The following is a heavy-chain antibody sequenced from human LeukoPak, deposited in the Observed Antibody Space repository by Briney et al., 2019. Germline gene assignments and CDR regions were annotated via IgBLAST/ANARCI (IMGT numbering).Heavy chain of an antibody. Sequence: PSETLSLXCTVSGGSISSYYWSWIRQPPGKGLEWIGYIYYSGSTNYNPSLKSRVTISVDTSKNQFSLKLSSVTAADTAVYYCARGRYCSGGSCLWFDYWGQGTLVTVSS. J-gene: IGHJ4*02. CDR2: IYYSGST. V-gene: IGHV4-59*01. D-gene: IGHD2-15*01. CDR1: GGSISSYY. CDR3: ARGRYCSGGSCLWFDY.